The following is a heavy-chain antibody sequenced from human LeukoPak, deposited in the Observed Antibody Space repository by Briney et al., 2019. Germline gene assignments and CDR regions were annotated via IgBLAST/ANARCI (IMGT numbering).Heavy chain of an antibody. Sequence: ASVKVSCKASGYTFTSYGISWVRQAPGQGLEWMGWISTYNGNTNYARKLQGRVTMTTDTSTSTAYMELRSLRSDDTAVYYCARDPPPSYGHLGFDYWGQGTLVTVSS. J-gene: IGHJ4*02. CDR1: GYTFTSYG. CDR3: ARDPPPSYGHLGFDY. V-gene: IGHV1-18*01. CDR2: ISTYNGNT. D-gene: IGHD5-18*01.